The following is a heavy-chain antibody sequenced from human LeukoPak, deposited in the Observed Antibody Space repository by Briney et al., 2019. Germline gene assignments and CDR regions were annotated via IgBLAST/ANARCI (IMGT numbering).Heavy chain of an antibody. J-gene: IGHJ4*02. V-gene: IGHV3-21*01. CDR1: GFTFSIYS. Sequence: GGSLRLSCAASGFTFSIYSMNWVRQAPGKGLEWVSSISSSSSYIYYADSVKGRFTISGDNAKNSLYLQMNSLRAEDTAVYYCASVQWLVIPDYWGQGTLVTVSS. CDR3: ASVQWLVIPDY. D-gene: IGHD6-19*01. CDR2: ISSSSSYI.